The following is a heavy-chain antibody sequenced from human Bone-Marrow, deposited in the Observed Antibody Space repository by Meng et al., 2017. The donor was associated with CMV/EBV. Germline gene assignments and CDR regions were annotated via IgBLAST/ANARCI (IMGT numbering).Heavy chain of an antibody. V-gene: IGHV4-61*01. CDR2: IYYSGST. J-gene: IGHJ4*02. Sequence: SETLSLTCTVSGGSVSSGSYYWSWIRQPPGKGLEWIGYIYYSGSTNYNPSLKSRVTISVDTSKNQFSLKLSSVTAADTAVYYCARYYDSSEYYFDYWGQGTRVTVSS. CDR1: GGSVSSGSYY. D-gene: IGHD3-22*01. CDR3: ARYYDSSEYYFDY.